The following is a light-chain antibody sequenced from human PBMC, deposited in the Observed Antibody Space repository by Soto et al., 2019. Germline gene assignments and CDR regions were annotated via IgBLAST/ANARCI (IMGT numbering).Light chain of an antibody. J-gene: IGLJ3*02. Sequence: QSALTQPASVSGSPGQSITISCTGTSSDVGSYNLVSWYQHHPGKAPKLMIYEGSRRPSGVSNRVSGSKSGNTASLTISGLQAEDEADYYCCSYAGNNTVVFGGGTKVTVL. CDR3: CSYAGNNTVV. V-gene: IGLV2-23*01. CDR1: SSDVGSYNL. CDR2: EGS.